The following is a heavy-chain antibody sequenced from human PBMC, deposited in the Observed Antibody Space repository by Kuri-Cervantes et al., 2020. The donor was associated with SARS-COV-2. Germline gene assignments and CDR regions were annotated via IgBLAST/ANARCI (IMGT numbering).Heavy chain of an antibody. V-gene: IGHV3-30*02. Sequence: GGSLRLSCAASGFTFSSYGMHWVRQAPGKGLEWVAFIRYDGSNKYYADSVKGRFTISRDNSKNTLYLQMNSLRAEDTAVYYCARGRPYLWFGDNDYWGQGTLVTVSS. J-gene: IGHJ4*02. CDR3: ARGRPYLWFGDNDY. CDR2: IRYDGSNK. CDR1: GFTFSSYG. D-gene: IGHD3-10*01.